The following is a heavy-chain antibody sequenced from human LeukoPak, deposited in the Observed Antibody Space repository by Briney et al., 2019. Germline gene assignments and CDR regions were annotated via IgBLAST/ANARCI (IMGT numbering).Heavy chain of an antibody. D-gene: IGHD3-22*01. Sequence: ASVKISCKASGYTFTRYDINWVRQATGQGLEWMGWMNPNSGNTGYAQKFQGRVTMTRNTSISTAYMELSSLRSEDTAVYYCARTYYYDSSGYYLGGNWFDPWGQGTLVTVSS. J-gene: IGHJ5*02. CDR1: GYTFTRYD. CDR2: MNPNSGNT. V-gene: IGHV1-8*01. CDR3: ARTYYYDSSGYYLGGNWFDP.